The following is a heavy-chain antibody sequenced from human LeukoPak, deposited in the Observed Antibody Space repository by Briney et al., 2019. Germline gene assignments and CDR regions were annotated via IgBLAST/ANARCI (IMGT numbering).Heavy chain of an antibody. CDR1: SFTFSSYV. D-gene: IGHD6-19*01. J-gene: IGHJ6*03. Sequence: GGSLRLSCGASSFTFSSYVMSWVRQAPGKGLEWVSTVGTTGGSTYYADSVKGRFTISRDNSKDTLYLQMNSLRAEDTAVYYCAKCSGWFVRGKDYYYYYMDVWGKGTTVTVSS. CDR3: AKCSGWFVRGKDYYYYYMDV. V-gene: IGHV3-23*01. CDR2: VGTTGGST.